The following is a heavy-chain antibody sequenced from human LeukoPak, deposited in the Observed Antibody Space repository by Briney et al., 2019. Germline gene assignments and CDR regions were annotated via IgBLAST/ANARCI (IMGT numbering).Heavy chain of an antibody. D-gene: IGHD2-15*01. CDR1: GYSISSGYY. J-gene: IGHJ5*02. V-gene: IGHV4-38-2*01. Sequence: SETLSLTCAVSGYSISSGYYWGWIRQPPGKGLEWIGSIFHSGSSYYNPSLKSRVTISVDTSRNQFSLKLTSVTAADTAVYYCARQAIAATGNWFDPWGQGTLVTVSS. CDR2: IFHSGSS. CDR3: ARQAIAATGNWFDP.